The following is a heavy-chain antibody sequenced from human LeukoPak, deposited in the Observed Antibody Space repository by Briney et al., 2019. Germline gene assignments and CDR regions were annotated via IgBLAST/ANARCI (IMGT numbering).Heavy chain of an antibody. D-gene: IGHD3-22*01. V-gene: IGHV1-2*02. CDR3: ARGAPTDTYYYDSSGYPIDY. J-gene: IGHJ4*02. Sequence: ASVKVSCKAFGYTFTGYYMHWVRQAPGQGLEWMGWINPNSGGTNYAQKFQGRVTMTRDTSISTAYMELSRLRSDDTAVYYCARGAPTDTYYYDSSGYPIDYWGQGTLVTVSS. CDR2: INPNSGGT. CDR1: GYTFTGYY.